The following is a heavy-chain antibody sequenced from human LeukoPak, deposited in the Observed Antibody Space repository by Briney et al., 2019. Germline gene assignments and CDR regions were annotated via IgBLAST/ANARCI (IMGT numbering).Heavy chain of an antibody. CDR3: ARSYEFWSGANWFDP. D-gene: IGHD3-3*01. J-gene: IGHJ5*02. CDR2: IYSGGST. V-gene: IGHV3-53*01. Sequence: GGSLRLSCAASGFTVSSNYMSWVRQAPGKGLEWVSVIYSGGSTYYADSVKGRFTISRDNSKNTLYLQMNSLRAEDTAVYYCARSYEFWSGANWFDPLGQGTLGTVSS. CDR1: GFTVSSNY.